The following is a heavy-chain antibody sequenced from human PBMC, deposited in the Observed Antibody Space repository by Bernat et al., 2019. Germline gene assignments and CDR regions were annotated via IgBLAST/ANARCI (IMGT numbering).Heavy chain of an antibody. J-gene: IGHJ4*02. V-gene: IGHV3-30*02. D-gene: IGHD2-15*01. CDR1: GFTFSSYG. Sequence: QVQLVESGGGVVQPGGSLRLSCAASGFTFSSYGMHWVRQAPGKGLEWVAFIRYDGSNKYYAGSVKGRFTISRDNSKNTLYLQMNSLRAEDTAVYYCAQKDCSGGSCYFDYWGQGTLVTVSS. CDR3: AQKDCSGGSCYFDY. CDR2: IRYDGSNK.